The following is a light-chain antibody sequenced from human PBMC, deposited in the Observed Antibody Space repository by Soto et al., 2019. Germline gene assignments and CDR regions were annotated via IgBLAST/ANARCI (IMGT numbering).Light chain of an antibody. CDR2: DAS. CDR3: QQYNSYPLYT. Sequence: DIQMTQSPSTLSASVGDRVTITCRARQSISSWLAWYQQKPGKAPKLLIYDASSLESGVPSRFSGSGSGTEFTLTISSLQPDDFATYYCQQYNSYPLYTFGQGTKVDIK. J-gene: IGKJ2*01. CDR1: QSISSW. V-gene: IGKV1-5*01.